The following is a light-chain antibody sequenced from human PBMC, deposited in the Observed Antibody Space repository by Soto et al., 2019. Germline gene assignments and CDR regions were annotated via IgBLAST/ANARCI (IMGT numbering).Light chain of an antibody. J-gene: IGLJ2*01. CDR3: LLSYSGAWGV. V-gene: IGLV7-46*01. Sequence: QAVVTQEPSLTVSPVGTVTLTCGSSTGAVTSGHYPYWFQQKPGQAPRTLIYDTSNKHSWTPARFSGSLLGGKAALTLSGAQPEDEAEYYCLLSYSGAWGVFGGGTKLTVL. CDR1: TGAVTSGHY. CDR2: DTS.